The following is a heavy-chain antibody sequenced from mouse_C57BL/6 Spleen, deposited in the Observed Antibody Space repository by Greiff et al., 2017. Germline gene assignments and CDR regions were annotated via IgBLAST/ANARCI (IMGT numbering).Heavy chain of an antibody. Sequence: EVKLEESGGGLVQPGGSMKLSCAASGFTFSDAWMDWVRQSPEQGLEWVSEIRNKANNQATYYAESVKVRFTISRYYSKISVYLQMNSLKAEDTGIYYCCSGGTYWGQGTLVTVSA. J-gene: IGHJ3*01. CDR2: IRNKANNQAT. CDR1: GFTFSDAW. V-gene: IGHV6-6*01. D-gene: IGHD3-2*02. CDR3: CSGGTY.